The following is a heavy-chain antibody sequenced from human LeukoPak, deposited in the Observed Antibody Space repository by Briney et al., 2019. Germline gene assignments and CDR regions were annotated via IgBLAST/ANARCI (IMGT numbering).Heavy chain of an antibody. CDR2: ISGSGGST. J-gene: IGHJ4*02. V-gene: IGHV3-23*01. Sequence: GGSLRLSCAASGFTFSSYAMSWVRQAPGKGLEWVSVISGSGGSTYYADSVKGRFTISRDNSKNTLYLQMISLRAEDTAVYYCAKTGPTSGYYTCFDYWGQGTLVTVSS. CDR3: AKTGPTSGYYTCFDY. CDR1: GFTFSSYA. D-gene: IGHD3-22*01.